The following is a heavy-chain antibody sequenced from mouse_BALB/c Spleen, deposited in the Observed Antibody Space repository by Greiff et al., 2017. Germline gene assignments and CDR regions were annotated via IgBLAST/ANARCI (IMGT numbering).Heavy chain of an antibody. J-gene: IGHJ4*01. CDR2: INPSSGYT. CDR1: GYSFTSYC. CDR3: ARWNYGSGYAMDY. Sequence: VPLQLSGAELAKPGASVKMSCKASGYSFTSYCMHWVKQRPGQGLEWIGYINPSSGYTEYNQKFKDKATLIADKSSSTAYMQMSSLTSEDSAVYYCARWNYGSGYAMDYWGQGTSVTVSS. D-gene: IGHD1-1*01. V-gene: IGHV1-7*01.